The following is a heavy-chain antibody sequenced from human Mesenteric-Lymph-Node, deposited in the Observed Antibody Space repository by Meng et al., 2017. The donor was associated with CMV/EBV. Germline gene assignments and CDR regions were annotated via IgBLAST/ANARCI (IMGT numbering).Heavy chain of an antibody. V-gene: IGHV3-53*01. CDR1: GFTVSSNY. Sequence: GGSLRLSCAASGFTVSSNYMNWVSQAPGKGLEWVSVIYIDVRKYYRETVKGRFTVSRDNSENTLYLHMYSLRAEDTAVYYCARDQGSSFTGGMDVWGQGTTVTVSS. CDR2: IYIDVRK. J-gene: IGHJ6*02. CDR3: ARDQGSSFTGGMDV. D-gene: IGHD6-13*01.